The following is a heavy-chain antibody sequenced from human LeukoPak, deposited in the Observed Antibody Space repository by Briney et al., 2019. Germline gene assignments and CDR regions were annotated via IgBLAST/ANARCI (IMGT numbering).Heavy chain of an antibody. D-gene: IGHD2-2*01. CDR1: GGSISSYY. J-gene: IGHJ4*02. CDR3: ARTKRELGYCSSTSCYVWVPTPYYFDY. CDR2: IYTSGST. V-gene: IGHV4-4*07. Sequence: PSETLSLTCTVSGGSISSYYWSWIRQPAGKGLEWIGRIYTSGSTNYNPSLKSRVTMSVDTSKNQFSLKLSSVTAADTAVYYCARTKRELGYCSSTSCYVWVPTPYYFDYWGQGTLVTVSS.